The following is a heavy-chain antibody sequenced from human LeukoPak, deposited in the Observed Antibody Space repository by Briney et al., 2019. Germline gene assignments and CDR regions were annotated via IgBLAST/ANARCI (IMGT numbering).Heavy chain of an antibody. J-gene: IGHJ6*03. D-gene: IGHD3-9*01. Sequence: ASVKVSCKASGYTFTSYGISWVRQAPGQGLEWMGWISAYNGNTNYAQKLQGRVTMTTDTSTSTAYMELRSLRSDDTAVYYCARDHTYYDILTGYRNYYYMDVWGKGTTVTISS. V-gene: IGHV1-18*01. CDR3: ARDHTYYDILTGYRNYYYMDV. CDR1: GYTFTSYG. CDR2: ISAYNGNT.